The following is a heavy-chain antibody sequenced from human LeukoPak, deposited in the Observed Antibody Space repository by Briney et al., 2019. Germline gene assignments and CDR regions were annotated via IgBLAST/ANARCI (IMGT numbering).Heavy chain of an antibody. V-gene: IGHV3-23*01. D-gene: IGHD3-9*01. CDR2: ISGRGGST. J-gene: IGHJ1*01. CDR3: AKAHYDILTGYSRPQFFQH. Sequence: GGSLRLSCTASAFTFSSYAMSWVRQAPGKGLEWVSAISGRGGSTFYADSVKGRFTISRDNSKNTLYLQMNSLRAEDTAVYYCAKAHYDILTGYSRPQFFQHWGQGTLVTVSS. CDR1: AFTFSSYA.